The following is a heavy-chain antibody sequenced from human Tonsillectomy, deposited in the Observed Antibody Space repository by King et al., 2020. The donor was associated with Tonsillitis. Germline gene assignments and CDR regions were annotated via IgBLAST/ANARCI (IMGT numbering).Heavy chain of an antibody. Sequence: QLVQSGGGLVKPGGSLRLSCAASGFNFSDYYMSWVRQAPGKGLEWVSYIGSSETTKYYADSVKGRFTISRDNAKNSLYLQMISLRADDTAVYYCARSGGDYGDFFGNAMDVWGQGTTVTVSS. D-gene: IGHD4-17*01. CDR2: IGSSETTK. CDR1: GFNFSDYY. V-gene: IGHV3-11*01. J-gene: IGHJ6*02. CDR3: ARSGGDYGDFFGNAMDV.